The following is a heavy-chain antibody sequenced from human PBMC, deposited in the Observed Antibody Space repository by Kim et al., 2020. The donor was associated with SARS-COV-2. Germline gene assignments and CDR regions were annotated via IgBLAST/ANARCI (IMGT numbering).Heavy chain of an antibody. CDR1: GFTFDDYA. J-gene: IGHJ4*02. D-gene: IGHD5-12*01. Sequence: GGSLRLSCAASGFTFDDYAMHWVRQAPGKGLEWVSGISWNSGSIGYADSVKGRFTISRDNAKNSLYLQMNSLRAEDTALYYCAKGSYSGYEGYFDYWGQG. CDR2: ISWNSGSI. V-gene: IGHV3-9*01. CDR3: AKGSYSGYEGYFDY.